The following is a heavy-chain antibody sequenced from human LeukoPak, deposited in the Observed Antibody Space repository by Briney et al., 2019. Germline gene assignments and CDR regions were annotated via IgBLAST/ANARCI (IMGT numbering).Heavy chain of an antibody. Sequence: PSGGSLRLSCAASGFTFSSYSMTWVRQAPGKGLEWVSYISSSSSTIYYADSVKGRFTISRDNAKNSLYLQMNSLRAEDTAVYYCARHPTSWDHWFDYWGQGTLVTVSS. V-gene: IGHV3-48*01. CDR1: GFTFSSYS. CDR2: ISSSSSTI. D-gene: IGHD6-13*01. J-gene: IGHJ4*02. CDR3: ARHPTSWDHWFDY.